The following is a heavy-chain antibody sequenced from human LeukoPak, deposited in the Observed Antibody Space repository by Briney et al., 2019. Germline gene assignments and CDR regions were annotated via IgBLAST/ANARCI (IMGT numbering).Heavy chain of an antibody. V-gene: IGHV4-59*01. CDR1: GGSISNNY. Sequence: SETLSLTCTVSGGSISNNYWSWFRQPPGKGLEWIGYIYYSGSTNYNPSLKSRVTISVDTSKSQYSLKLSSVTAADTAVYYCASHKGFWGQGTLVTVSS. J-gene: IGHJ4*02. CDR2: IYYSGST. CDR3: ASHKGF.